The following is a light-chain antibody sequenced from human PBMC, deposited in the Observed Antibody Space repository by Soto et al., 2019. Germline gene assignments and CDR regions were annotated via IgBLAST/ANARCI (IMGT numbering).Light chain of an antibody. V-gene: IGLV2-14*03. CDR2: EVR. J-gene: IGLJ1*01. CDR3: SSYTTSSTLV. Sequence: QSALTQPASMSGSPGQSITISCTGTSSDVGGYNYVSWYQQHPGKAPKLMIYEVRNRPSGVSNRFSGSKSGNTASLTISGLQAEDEADYYRSSYTTSSTLVFGSGTKVTVL. CDR1: SSDVGGYNY.